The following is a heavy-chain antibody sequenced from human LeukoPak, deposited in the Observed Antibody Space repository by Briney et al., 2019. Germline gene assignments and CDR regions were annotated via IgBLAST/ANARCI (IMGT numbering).Heavy chain of an antibody. J-gene: IGHJ6*03. V-gene: IGHV4-61*02. Sequence: SQTLSLTCTLSGDSISSGDYYWSWIRQPAGKGLEWIGRISSSGSTNYNPSLKSRITISIDMSNNQFSLHVTSVTAADTAIYYCARTEYDVSVDGPSYYYYFYMDVWGKGTTVSVSS. CDR2: ISSSGST. D-gene: IGHD3/OR15-3a*01. CDR1: GDSISSGDYY. CDR3: ARTEYDVSVDGPSYYYYFYMDV.